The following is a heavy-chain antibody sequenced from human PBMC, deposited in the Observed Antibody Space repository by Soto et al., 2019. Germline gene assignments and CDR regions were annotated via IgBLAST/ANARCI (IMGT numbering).Heavy chain of an antibody. V-gene: IGHV4-59*01. CDR2: IYYRGNT. D-gene: IGHD2-2*01. CDR1: GGSISNDY. CDR3: ARGADCTTPSCNGNWFAP. Sequence: SDTLSLTCIVSGGSISNDYWSWIRQPPGKGLECIGHIYYRGNTDYNPYLKSRVTISRDTSKSQFSLNLTSVTAADTAVYYCARGADCTTPSCNGNWFAPWGEGIQVTVSS. J-gene: IGHJ5*02.